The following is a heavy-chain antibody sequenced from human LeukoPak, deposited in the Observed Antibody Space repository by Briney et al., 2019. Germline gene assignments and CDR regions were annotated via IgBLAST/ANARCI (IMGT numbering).Heavy chain of an antibody. J-gene: IGHJ4*02. CDR2: ISGSGGST. V-gene: IGHV3-23*01. D-gene: IGHD3-10*01. CDR1: DFTFSSYA. Sequence: GGSLRLSCAASDFTFSSYAMSWVRQAPGKGLEWVSAISGSGGSTYYADSVKGRFTTSRDNSKNTLYLPMNSLRAEDTAVYYCANSGGSGGWNFDYWGQGTLVTVSS. CDR3: ANSGGSGGWNFDY.